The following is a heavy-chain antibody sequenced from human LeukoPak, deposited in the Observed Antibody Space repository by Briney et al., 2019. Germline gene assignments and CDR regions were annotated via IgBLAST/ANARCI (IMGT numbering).Heavy chain of an antibody. CDR3: AKMKGHPLPKYYMDV. CDR1: EFVLSDYY. D-gene: IGHD1-26*01. CDR2: ISGTGDNT. J-gene: IGHJ6*01. V-gene: IGHV3-23*01. Sequence: GGSLRLSCAASEFVLSDYYMSWIRQAPGKGLEWVSGISGTGDNTLYADSVKGRFTISRDNSKNTLYLEMNSLRVEDTAIYYCAKMKGHPLPKYYMDVWGQGTTVTVSS.